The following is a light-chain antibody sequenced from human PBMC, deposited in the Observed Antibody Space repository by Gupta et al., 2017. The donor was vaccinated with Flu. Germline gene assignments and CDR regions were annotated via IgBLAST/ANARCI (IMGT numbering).Light chain of an antibody. Sequence: SYELPQPLSVSVSPGKTASITCSGDKLGDKYACWYQQKPGQSPVLVIYQDSKRPSGIPERFSGSNSANTATLTISGTQAMDEDDYYCQAWDSSTAVFGGGTKLTVL. CDR1: KLGDKY. V-gene: IGLV3-1*01. CDR3: QAWDSSTAV. J-gene: IGLJ2*01. CDR2: QDS.